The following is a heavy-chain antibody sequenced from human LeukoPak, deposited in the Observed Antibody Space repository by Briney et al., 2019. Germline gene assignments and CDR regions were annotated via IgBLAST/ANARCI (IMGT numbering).Heavy chain of an antibody. J-gene: IGHJ4*02. CDR1: GFDFSNYW. CDR2: IKQDGSEK. V-gene: IGHV3-7*03. Sequence: GGSLRLSCAASGFDFSNYWMYWVRQAPGKGLEWVANIKQDGSEKYYVDSVKGRFTISRDSAKNSLYLQMNSLRAEDTAVYYCARGDFDCWGQGTLVTVSS. CDR3: ARGDFDC.